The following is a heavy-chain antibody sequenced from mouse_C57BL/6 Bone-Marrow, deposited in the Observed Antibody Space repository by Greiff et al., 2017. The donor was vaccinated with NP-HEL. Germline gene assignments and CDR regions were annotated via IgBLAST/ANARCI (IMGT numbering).Heavy chain of an antibody. Sequence: QVQLQQSGPELVKPGASVKISCKASGYAFSSSWMNWVKQRPGKGLEWIGRIYPGDGDTNYNGKFKGKATLTADKSSSTAYMQRSSLSSEDSAVYFCAIYYGYAMDYWGQGTSVTVSS. V-gene: IGHV1-82*01. J-gene: IGHJ4*01. CDR3: AIYYGYAMDY. D-gene: IGHD1-1*01. CDR2: IYPGDGDT. CDR1: GYAFSSSW.